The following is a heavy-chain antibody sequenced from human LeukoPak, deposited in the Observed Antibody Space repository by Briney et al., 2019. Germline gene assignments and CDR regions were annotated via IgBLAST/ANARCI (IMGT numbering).Heavy chain of an antibody. D-gene: IGHD3-9*01. CDR1: GVSISGYY. V-gene: IGHV4-59*01. CDR3: ARNDGYHDMLTGYRAFDI. J-gene: IGHJ3*02. Sequence: SETLSLTCSVSGVSISGYYWSWIRQPPGKQLEWIGYIYRSESSNYNPPLKSRVTMSLDTPNNQLSLKLSSVTAADTAVYYCARNDGYHDMLTGYRAFDIWGPGTMVTVSS. CDR2: IYRSESS.